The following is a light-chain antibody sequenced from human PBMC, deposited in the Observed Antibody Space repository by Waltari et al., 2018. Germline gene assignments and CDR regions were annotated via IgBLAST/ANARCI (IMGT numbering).Light chain of an antibody. V-gene: IGKV3-11*01. Sequence: EIVLTQSPTTLSLSPGERATLSCRASQSVSSYLAWYQHKPGQAPRLLIYDASNRAAGIPARFSGSGSGTDFTLTISNLEPEDFALYYCQQRSNWPLTFGGGTKVEIK. CDR3: QQRSNWPLT. CDR2: DAS. CDR1: QSVSSY. J-gene: IGKJ4*01.